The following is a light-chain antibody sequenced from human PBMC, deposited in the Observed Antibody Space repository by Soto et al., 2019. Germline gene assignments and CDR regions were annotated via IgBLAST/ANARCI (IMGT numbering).Light chain of an antibody. CDR3: AAWDDSLNAFYV. J-gene: IGLJ1*01. CDR1: SSNIGSNT. V-gene: IGLV1-44*01. CDR2: SNN. Sequence: QLVLTQPPSASGSPGQWVTISCSGSSSNIGSNTVNWYQQVQGTAPKLLIYSNNQRPSGVPDRFSGSKSGTSASLAISGLQSEDEADYYCAAWDDSLNAFYVFGTGTKLTVL.